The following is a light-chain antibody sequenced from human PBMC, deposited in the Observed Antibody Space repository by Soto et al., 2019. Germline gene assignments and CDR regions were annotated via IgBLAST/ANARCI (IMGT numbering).Light chain of an antibody. J-gene: IGKJ2*01. CDR2: DAV. CDR3: HQYGSSLGT. V-gene: IGKV3-20*01. Sequence: IVLTQSPVTLSLSPGEGATLSCSASQSVTGTNLAWYQQRAGQAPRLLIYDAVRRATGIPDRFSGSGSGTDFTLTFSRLEPEDFAVYYCHQYGSSLGTFGQGTKVEI. CDR1: QSVTGTN.